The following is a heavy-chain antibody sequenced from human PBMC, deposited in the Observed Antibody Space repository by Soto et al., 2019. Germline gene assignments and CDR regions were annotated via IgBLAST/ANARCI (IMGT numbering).Heavy chain of an antibody. J-gene: IGHJ5*02. CDR2: INPSGGST. V-gene: IGHV1-46*01. CDR3: ARTSGAYGGNSARDWFDP. D-gene: IGHD4-17*01. Sequence: ASVKVSCKASGYTFTTYYIHWVRQAPGQGLEWMGIINPSGGSTSYAQKFQGRVTMTRDTSTSTVYMELGSLRSEDTAVYYCARTSGAYGGNSARDWFDPWGQGTLVTVSS. CDR1: GYTFTTYY.